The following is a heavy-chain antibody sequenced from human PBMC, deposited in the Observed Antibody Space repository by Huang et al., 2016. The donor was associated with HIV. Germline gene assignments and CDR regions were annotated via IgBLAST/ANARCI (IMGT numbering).Heavy chain of an antibody. J-gene: IGHJ3*02. Sequence: EVRLVQSGAEAKKPGESLNISCKASGYTVANYWIGWVRQRPGKGLDGMGICYGGDSDARYSTSFEGQVTFSADRSITTAYLQWGSLKATDTAMYYCDKLRGRDYSGADAFDIWGQGTMISVSS. CDR3: DKLRGRDYSGADAFDI. V-gene: IGHV5-51*01. CDR1: GYTVANYW. D-gene: IGHD4-4*01. CDR2: CYGGDSDA.